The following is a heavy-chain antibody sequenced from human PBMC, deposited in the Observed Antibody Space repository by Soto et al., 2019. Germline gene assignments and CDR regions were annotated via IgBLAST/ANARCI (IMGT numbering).Heavy chain of an antibody. CDR1: GGSISSGGYS. D-gene: IGHD3-22*01. CDR2: IYHSGST. CDR3: ARSPDSSGYYPRRYYYGMDV. Sequence: SETLSLTCAFSGGSISSGGYSWSWIRQPPGKGLEWIGYIYHSGSTYYNPSLKSRVTISVDKSKNQFSLKLSSVTAADTAVYYCARSPDSSGYYPRRYYYGMDVWGQGTTVTVSS. J-gene: IGHJ6*02. V-gene: IGHV4-30-2*01.